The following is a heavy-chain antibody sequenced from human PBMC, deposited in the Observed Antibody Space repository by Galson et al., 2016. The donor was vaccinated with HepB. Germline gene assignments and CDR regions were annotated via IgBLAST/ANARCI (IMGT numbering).Heavy chain of an antibody. D-gene: IGHD6-13*01. J-gene: IGHJ4*02. V-gene: IGHV3-21*01. Sequence: SLRLSCAASGFTFSDYSMNWVRQAPGKGLEWVSSISSGSSYIHYADSLKGRFTISRDNAKNSLYLQMNSLRAEDTAVYYCARDLGGIAAAVDYWGQGTLVTVSS. CDR2: ISSGSSYI. CDR3: ARDLGGIAAAVDY. CDR1: GFTFSDYS.